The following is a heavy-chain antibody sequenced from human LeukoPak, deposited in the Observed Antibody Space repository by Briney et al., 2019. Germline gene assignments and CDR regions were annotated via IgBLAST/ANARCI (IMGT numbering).Heavy chain of an antibody. CDR1: GGTFSSYA. Sequence: ASVKVSCKASGGTFSSYAISWVRQAPGQGLEWMGGIIPIFGTANYAQKFQGRVTITADESTSTAYMELSSLRSEDTAVYYCAIVHRHGVFDYWGQGTLVTVSS. CDR2: IIPIFGTA. J-gene: IGHJ4*01. D-gene: IGHD3-16*01. CDR3: AIVHRHGVFDY. V-gene: IGHV1-69*13.